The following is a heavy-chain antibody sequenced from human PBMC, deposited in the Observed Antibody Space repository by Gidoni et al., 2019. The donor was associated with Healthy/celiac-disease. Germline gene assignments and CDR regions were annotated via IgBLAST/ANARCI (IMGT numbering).Heavy chain of an antibody. CDR1: GLTFSSDT. V-gene: IGHV3-48*02. D-gene: IGHD3-22*01. CDR3: ARDQKEDYYDSSGYYRSGHAFDI. Sequence: EVQLVESGGGLVQPGGSLRLSCAASGLTFSSDTMNWVRQAPGKGLEWVSYISSSSSTIYYADSVKGRFTISRDNAKNSLYLQMNSLRDEDTAVYYCARDQKEDYYDSSGYYRSGHAFDIWGQGTMVTVSS. CDR2: ISSSSSTI. J-gene: IGHJ3*02.